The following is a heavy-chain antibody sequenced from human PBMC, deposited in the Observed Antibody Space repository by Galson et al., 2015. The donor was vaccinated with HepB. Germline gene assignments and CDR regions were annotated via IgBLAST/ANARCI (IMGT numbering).Heavy chain of an antibody. D-gene: IGHD3-9*01. CDR1: GYTFTSYG. V-gene: IGHV1-18*04. CDR3: AREWKYYDILAGYSTLDY. Sequence: SVKVSCKASGYTFTSYGISWVRQAPGQGLEYMGWISAYNGNTNYAQKVQGRVTMTTDTSTNTAYMELRSLKSDDAAVYYCAREWKYYDILAGYSTLDYWGPGTLVTVPS. J-gene: IGHJ4*02. CDR2: ISAYNGNT.